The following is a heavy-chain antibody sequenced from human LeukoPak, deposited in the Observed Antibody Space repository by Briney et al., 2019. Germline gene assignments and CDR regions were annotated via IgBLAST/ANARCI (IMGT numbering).Heavy chain of an antibody. CDR1: GVSISSSNW. V-gene: IGHV4-4*02. CDR2: IYHSGST. D-gene: IGHD4-17*01. CDR3: AREYGDYVSYYYYMDV. Sequence: SSETLSLTCAVSGVSISSSNWWHWVRQPPGKGLEWIGEIYHSGSTNYNPSLKSRVTISLDKSENQFSLKLSSATAADTAVYYCAREYGDYVSYYYYMDVWGKGTTVTVSS. J-gene: IGHJ6*03.